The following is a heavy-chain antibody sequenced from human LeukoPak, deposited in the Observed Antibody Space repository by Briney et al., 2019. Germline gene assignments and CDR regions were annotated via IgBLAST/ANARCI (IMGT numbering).Heavy chain of an antibody. Sequence: GGSLRLSCAASGFTVSSNYMSWVRQAPGKGLEWVSVIYSGGSTYYADSVKGRLTISRDNSKNTLCLQMNSLRAEDTAVYYCAREGYDSSGYFFDYWGQGTLVTVSS. CDR2: IYSGGST. D-gene: IGHD3-22*01. V-gene: IGHV3-53*01. CDR1: GFTVSSNY. CDR3: AREGYDSSGYFFDY. J-gene: IGHJ4*02.